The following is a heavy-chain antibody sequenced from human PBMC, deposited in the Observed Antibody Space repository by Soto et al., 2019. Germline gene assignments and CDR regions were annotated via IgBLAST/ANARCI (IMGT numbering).Heavy chain of an antibody. CDR1: GYTLTELS. D-gene: IGHD3-10*01. J-gene: IGHJ5*02. Sequence: GASVKVSCKVSGYTLTELSMHWVRQAPGKGLEWMGGFDPEDGETIYAQKFQGRVTMTEDTSTDTAYMELSSLRSEDTAVYYCATASGGGGLWFGVNWFDPWGQGTLVTVSS. CDR3: ATASGGGGLWFGVNWFDP. CDR2: FDPEDGET. V-gene: IGHV1-24*01.